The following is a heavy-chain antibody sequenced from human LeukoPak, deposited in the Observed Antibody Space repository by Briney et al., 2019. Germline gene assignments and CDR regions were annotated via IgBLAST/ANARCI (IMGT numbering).Heavy chain of an antibody. D-gene: IGHD3-10*01. CDR3: ARDHGTMVRGVYDY. J-gene: IGHJ4*02. CDR2: IKQDGSEK. Sequence: GGSLRLSCAASGFTFSSYWMSWVRQAPGKGLKWVANIKQDGSEKYYVDSVKGRFTISRDNAKNSLYLQMNSLRAEDTAVYYCARDHGTMVRGVYDYWGQGTLVTVSS. V-gene: IGHV3-7*05. CDR1: GFTFSSYW.